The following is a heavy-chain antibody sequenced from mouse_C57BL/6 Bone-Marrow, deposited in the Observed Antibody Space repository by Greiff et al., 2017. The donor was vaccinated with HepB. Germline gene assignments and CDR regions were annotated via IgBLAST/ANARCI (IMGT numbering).Heavy chain of an antibody. CDR2: IYPGDGDT. V-gene: IGHV1-82*01. CDR3: ARGGSRYFDY. J-gene: IGHJ2*01. D-gene: IGHD1-1*01. CDR1: GYAFSSSW. Sequence: QVQLQQSGPELVKPGASVKISCKASGYAFSSSWMNWVKQRPGKGLEWIGRIYPGDGDTNYNGKFKGKATLTSDTSSSTAYMQLSSLTSEDSAIYFCARGGSRYFDYWGQGTTLTVSS.